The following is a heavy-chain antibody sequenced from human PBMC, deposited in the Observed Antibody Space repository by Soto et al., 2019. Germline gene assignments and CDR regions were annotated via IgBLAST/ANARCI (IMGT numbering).Heavy chain of an antibody. Sequence: GGSLRLSCAASGFTFSSYSLSWVRQAPGKGLEWVSVIYSGGSTYYADSVKGRFTISRDNSKNTLYLQMNSLRAEDTAVYYCARDRVESGYPEYFQHWGQGTLVTVSS. V-gene: IGHV3-53*01. CDR2: IYSGGST. CDR1: GFTFSSYS. D-gene: IGHD3-22*01. CDR3: ARDRVESGYPEYFQH. J-gene: IGHJ1*01.